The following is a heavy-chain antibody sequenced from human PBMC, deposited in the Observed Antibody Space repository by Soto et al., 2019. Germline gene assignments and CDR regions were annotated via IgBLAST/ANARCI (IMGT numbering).Heavy chain of an antibody. V-gene: IGHV1-69*13. J-gene: IGHJ4*02. D-gene: IGHD3-22*01. CDR3: ARGGRDYDSSGYQVAFDY. Sequence: SVKVSCKASGGNFSSYAISWVRQAPGQGLEWMGGIIPIFGTANYAQKFQGRVTITADESTSTAYMELSSLRSEDTAVYYCARGGRDYDSSGYQVAFDYWGQGTLVTVSS. CDR1: GGNFSSYA. CDR2: IIPIFGTA.